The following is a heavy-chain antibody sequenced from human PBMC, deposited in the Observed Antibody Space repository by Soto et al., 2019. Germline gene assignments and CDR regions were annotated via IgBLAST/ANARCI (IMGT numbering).Heavy chain of an antibody. J-gene: IGHJ4*02. CDR3: AREMVRGVGSDY. CDR1: GYTFTSYG. CDR2: ISTYTGNT. D-gene: IGHD3-10*01. V-gene: IGHV1-18*01. Sequence: QVQLVQSGAEVKKPGASVKVSCKASGYTFTSYGISWVRQAPGQGLEWMGWISTYTGNTKYAQKLQGRVTMTTDTSTSTAYVDLRSLRSDDTAVFCGAREMVRGVGSDYWGQGTLVTVAS.